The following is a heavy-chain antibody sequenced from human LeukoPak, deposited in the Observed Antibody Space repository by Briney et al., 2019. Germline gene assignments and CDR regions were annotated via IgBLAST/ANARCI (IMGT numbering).Heavy chain of an antibody. CDR2: IYSSGST. CDR3: ARESYSSGWYKDY. CDR1: GGSISSYY. J-gene: IGHJ4*02. Sequence: SEALSLTCTVSGGSISSYYWSWIRQPAGKGLEWIGRIYSSGSTNYNPSLKSRVTMSVDTSKNQFSLNLSSLTAADTAFYYCARESYSSGWYKDYWGQGILVTVSS. D-gene: IGHD6-19*01. V-gene: IGHV4-4*07.